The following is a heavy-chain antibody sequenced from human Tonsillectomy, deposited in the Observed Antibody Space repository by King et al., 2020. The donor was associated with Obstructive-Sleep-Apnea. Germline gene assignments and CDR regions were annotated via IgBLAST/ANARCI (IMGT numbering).Heavy chain of an antibody. CDR1: GFSLSTSGLC. CDR2: IDWDDDK. CDR3: ARDNHYYDSSDTSPLFAY. Sequence: TLKESGPALVKPTQTLTLTCTFSGFSLSTSGLCVSWIRQPPGKALEWLARIDWDDDKYYTPSLKTRLTISKDTSKNQVVLTMTNMDPVDTATYFCARDNHYYDSSDTSPLFAYWGQGTLVTVSS. V-gene: IGHV2-70*11. D-gene: IGHD3-22*01. J-gene: IGHJ4*02.